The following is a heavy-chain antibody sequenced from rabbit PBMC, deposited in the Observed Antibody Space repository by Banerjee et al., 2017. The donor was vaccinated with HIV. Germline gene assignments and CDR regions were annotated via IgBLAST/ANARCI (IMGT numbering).Heavy chain of an antibody. J-gene: IGHJ4*01. D-gene: IGHD4-2*01. CDR2: IYSSNGDK. CDR3: ASNAGSRHSPFNL. Sequence: QEQLVESGGGLVQPEGSLTLTCKASGSDISSNAMCWVRQAPGKGLELIACIYSSNGDKWYASWVNGRFTISRSTSLNTVDLQMTSLTAADTATYFCASNAGSRHSPFNLWGPGTLGTVS. CDR1: GSDISSNA. V-gene: IGHV1S47*01.